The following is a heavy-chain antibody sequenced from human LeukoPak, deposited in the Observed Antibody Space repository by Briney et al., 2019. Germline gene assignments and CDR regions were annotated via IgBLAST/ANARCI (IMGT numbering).Heavy chain of an antibody. D-gene: IGHD5-18*01. CDR2: IEEDGSEK. V-gene: IGHV3-7*05. CDR1: GFTFSSCW. Sequence: GGSLRLSCAASGFTFSSCWMSWVRQGPGKGLEWVANIEEDGSEKYYMDSVKGRFTISRDNARNSLYLEMNSLRAEDTAVYYCARCGYSLAHWFDPWGQGTLVTVSS. J-gene: IGHJ5*02. CDR3: ARCGYSLAHWFDP.